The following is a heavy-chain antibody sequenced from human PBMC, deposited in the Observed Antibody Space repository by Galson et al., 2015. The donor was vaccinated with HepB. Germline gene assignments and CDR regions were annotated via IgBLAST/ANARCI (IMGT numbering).Heavy chain of an antibody. V-gene: IGHV3-74*01. CDR3: ARAENCGGGECWLVDS. CDR1: GFTFSRYW. Sequence: SLRLCCAASGFTFSRYWMDWVRQGPGKGLVWVSRIKSDRIITTIADSVKGRFTISRDNAKNTLYLQMSSLRPEDTAVYYCARAENCGGGECWLVDSCGLGTLVTVSS. J-gene: IGHJ5*01. CDR2: IKSDRIIT. D-gene: IGHD2-21*01.